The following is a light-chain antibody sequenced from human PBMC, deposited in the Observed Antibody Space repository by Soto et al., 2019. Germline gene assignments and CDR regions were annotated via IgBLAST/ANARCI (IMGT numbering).Light chain of an antibody. V-gene: IGKV3-11*01. CDR2: GAS. CDR3: QQRSDWPWK. J-gene: IGKJ1*01. Sequence: VLTPSQGTLSLSPLEIANLSCRASQSVSIRLAWYQHKSGQAPRLLISGASSRATGIPDRFSGSGSGTDFTLTISSLEPEDFAVYYCQQRSDWPWKFGQGTKVDIK. CDR1: QSVSIR.